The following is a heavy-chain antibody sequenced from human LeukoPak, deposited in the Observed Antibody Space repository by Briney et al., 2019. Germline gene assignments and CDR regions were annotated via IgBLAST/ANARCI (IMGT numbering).Heavy chain of an antibody. D-gene: IGHD3-9*01. V-gene: IGHV3-23*01. CDR1: GVTFSNYA. Sequence: GGSLRLSCAASGVTFSNYAMSWVRQAPGKGLEWVSVISNSGGSTYYADSVKGRFTISRDNSKNMLYLQMNSLRAEDTAVYYCARGSRRKYYDILTGYYRTNFDYWGQGTLVTVSS. CDR3: ARGSRRKYYDILTGYYRTNFDY. J-gene: IGHJ4*02. CDR2: ISNSGGST.